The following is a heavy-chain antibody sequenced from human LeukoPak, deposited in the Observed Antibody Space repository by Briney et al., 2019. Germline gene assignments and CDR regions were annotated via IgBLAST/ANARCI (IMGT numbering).Heavy chain of an antibody. CDR2: VKSDGSGT. D-gene: IGHD2-21*02. CDR1: GFSFNSYW. V-gene: IGHV3-74*01. CDR3: AKEHIVVVTATLGY. J-gene: IGHJ4*02. Sequence: TGGSLRLSCAVSGFSFNSYWIHWVRQAPGKGLVWVSRVKSDGSGTNYADSVKGRFTISRDNSKNTLYLQMNSLRAEDTAVYYCAKEHIVVVTATLGYWGQGTLVTVSS.